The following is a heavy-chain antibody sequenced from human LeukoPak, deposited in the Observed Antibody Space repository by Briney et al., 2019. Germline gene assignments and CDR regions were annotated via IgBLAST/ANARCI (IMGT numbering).Heavy chain of an antibody. CDR2: INPNSGGT. CDR3: AREPPLAGVDY. V-gene: IGHV1-2*02. CDR1: AYTFTDYY. Sequence: APVKVSCKASAYTFTDYYVHWVRQAPGQGLEWMGWINPNSGGTNYAQKFQGRVTMTRDTSISTAYMELSRLRSDDTAVYYCAREPPLAGVDYWGQGTLVTVSS. J-gene: IGHJ4*02. D-gene: IGHD6-19*01.